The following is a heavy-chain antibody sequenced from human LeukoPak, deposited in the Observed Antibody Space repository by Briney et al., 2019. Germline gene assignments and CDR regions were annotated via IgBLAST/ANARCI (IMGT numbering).Heavy chain of an antibody. J-gene: IGHJ4*02. CDR1: GGTFSSYA. CDR2: IIPIFGTA. D-gene: IGHD3-10*01. Sequence: SVKVSRKASGGTFSSYAISWVRQAPGQGLEWMGGIIPIFGTANYAQKFQGRVTITADESTSTAYMELSSLRSEDTAVYYCASSFYYYGSGSYYIHWGQGTLVTVSS. CDR3: ASSFYYYGSGSYYIH. V-gene: IGHV1-69*13.